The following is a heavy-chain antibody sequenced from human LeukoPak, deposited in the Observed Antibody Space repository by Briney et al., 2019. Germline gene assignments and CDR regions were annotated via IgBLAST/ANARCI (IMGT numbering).Heavy chain of an antibody. V-gene: IGHV4-61*01. CDR1: GGSVSSGSYY. Sequence: SETLSLTCTVSGGSVSSGSYYWSWIRQPPGKGLEWIGYIYYSGSTNYNPSLKSRVTISVDTSKNQFSLKLNSVTAADTAVFYCASYPQNYGPDYWGQGTLVTVSS. CDR3: ASYPQNYGPDY. J-gene: IGHJ4*02. CDR2: IYYSGST. D-gene: IGHD4-17*01.